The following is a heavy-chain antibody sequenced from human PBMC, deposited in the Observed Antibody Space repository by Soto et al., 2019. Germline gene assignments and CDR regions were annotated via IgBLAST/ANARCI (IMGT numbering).Heavy chain of an antibody. J-gene: IGHJ4*02. CDR1: GYSFTSYW. CDR3: ARAMTTLSFDY. CDR2: IYPGDSDT. Sequence: XESLKISWKGSGYSFTSYWIGWVRQMPGKGLEWMGIIYPGDSDTRYSPSFQGQVTISADKSISTAYLQWSSLKASDTAMYYRARAMTTLSFDYWGQGTLVTVSS. D-gene: IGHD3-16*01. V-gene: IGHV5-51*01.